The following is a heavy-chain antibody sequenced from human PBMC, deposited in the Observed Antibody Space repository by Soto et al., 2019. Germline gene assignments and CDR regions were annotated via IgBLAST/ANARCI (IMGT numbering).Heavy chain of an antibody. Sequence: QVQLQESGPGLVKASQTLSLTCNVSGGSISSGGYYWTWIRQHPGKGLEWIGNIHPSGSTFYNPSLKSRVSTSVDTSKNQFSLKLSSVTAADTAVYFCVRGVLSWGQGTLVTVSS. CDR1: GGSISSGGYY. CDR3: VRGVLS. CDR2: IHPSGST. V-gene: IGHV4-31*03. J-gene: IGHJ1*01. D-gene: IGHD3-10*01.